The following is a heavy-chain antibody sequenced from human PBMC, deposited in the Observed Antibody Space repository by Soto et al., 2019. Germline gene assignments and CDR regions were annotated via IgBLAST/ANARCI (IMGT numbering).Heavy chain of an antibody. D-gene: IGHD4-17*01. V-gene: IGHV3-15*01. Sequence: PWGSLRLSCAASGFTFSNAFVTWVRQTPVKRWECLARITRKTVGGTTEYAPHVQGRFTISRDNSKTTLYLQMNSVNTEDTAVYYCPTQPTTSVTQFDYWGQGTLVTVSS. CDR1: GFTFSNAF. J-gene: IGHJ4*02. CDR2: ITRKTVGGTT. CDR3: PTQPTTSVTQFDY.